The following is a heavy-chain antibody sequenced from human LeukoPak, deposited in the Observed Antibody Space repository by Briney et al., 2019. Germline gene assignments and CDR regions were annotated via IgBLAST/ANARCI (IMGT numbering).Heavy chain of an antibody. Sequence: ASVKVSCKASGGTFSSYAISWVRQAPGQGLEWMGWISAYNGNTNYAQKLQGRVTMTTDTSTSTAYMELRSLRSDDTAVYYCAREGDGGSYGPWGQGTLVTVSS. CDR2: ISAYNGNT. D-gene: IGHD1-26*01. CDR3: AREGDGGSYGP. J-gene: IGHJ5*02. CDR1: GGTFSSYA. V-gene: IGHV1-18*01.